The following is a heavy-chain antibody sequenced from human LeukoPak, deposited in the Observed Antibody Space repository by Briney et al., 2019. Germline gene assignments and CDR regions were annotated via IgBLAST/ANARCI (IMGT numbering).Heavy chain of an antibody. D-gene: IGHD1-26*01. CDR1: GFTFSSYG. CDR3: AKHSGSYFVYYFDY. Sequence: GGSLRLSCGVSGFTFSSYGMSWVRQAPGKGLEWVSVISGSGDNTDYADSVKSRFTISRDNYRLYLQMNSLRPEDTAVYYCAKHSGSYFVYYFDYWGQGTLVTVSS. V-gene: IGHV3-23*01. CDR2: ISGSGDNT. J-gene: IGHJ4*02.